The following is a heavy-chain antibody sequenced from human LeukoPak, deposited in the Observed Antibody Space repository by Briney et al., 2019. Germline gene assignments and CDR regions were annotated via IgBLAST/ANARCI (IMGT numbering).Heavy chain of an antibody. V-gene: IGHV3-7*01. D-gene: IGHD7-27*01. Sequence: PGGSLRLSCAASGFTFSTYWMSWVRQAPGKGLEWVANIKEDGSEKYSVDSVKGRFTISRDNAKNSLYLQMNSLRAEDTAVYYCARPSTLTGDPHFDYWGRGTLVTVSS. J-gene: IGHJ4*02. CDR1: GFTFSTYW. CDR3: ARPSTLTGDPHFDY. CDR2: IKEDGSEK.